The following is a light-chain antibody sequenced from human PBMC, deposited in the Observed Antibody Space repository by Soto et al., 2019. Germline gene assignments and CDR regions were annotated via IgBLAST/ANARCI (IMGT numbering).Light chain of an antibody. CDR2: GNS. Sequence: QSVLTQPPSVSGAPGQRVTISCTGSSSNIGAGYDVHWYQQLPGTAPKLLIYGNSNRPSGVPDRFSDSKSGTSASLAITGLQAEDEADYYCQSYDSSLSGYVVFGAGTMLTVL. J-gene: IGLJ2*01. V-gene: IGLV1-40*01. CDR3: QSYDSSLSGYVV. CDR1: SSNIGAGYD.